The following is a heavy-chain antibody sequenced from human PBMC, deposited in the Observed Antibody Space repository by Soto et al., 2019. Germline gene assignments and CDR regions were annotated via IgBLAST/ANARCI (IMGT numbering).Heavy chain of an antibody. CDR2: INHSGST. CDR1: GGSFSGYY. D-gene: IGHD4-17*01. V-gene: IGHV4-34*01. CDR3: ARETYGDYVGYFDP. J-gene: IGHJ5*02. Sequence: PSETLSLTCAVYGGSFSGYYWSWIRQPPGKGLEWIGDINHSGSTNYNPSLKSRVTISVDTSKNQFSLKVSSVTAADTAVYYCARETYGDYVGYFDPWGQGIQVTVSS.